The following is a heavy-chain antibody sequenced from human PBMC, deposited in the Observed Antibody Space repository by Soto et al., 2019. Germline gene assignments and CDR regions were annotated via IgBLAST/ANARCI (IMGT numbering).Heavy chain of an antibody. V-gene: IGHV4-31*03. CDR1: GGSISTATFY. Sequence: SETLSLTCSVSGGSISTATFYWAWVRQRPGKGLEWIGYIFYSGSRYYNASLKSRLSISVDTSMSQLSLRLSSVTAADTAVYYCARVRDYYHSSGYPQGYYFDYWGQGTRVTVSS. CDR2: IFYSGSR. CDR3: ARVRDYYHSSGYPQGYYFDY. J-gene: IGHJ4*02. D-gene: IGHD3-22*01.